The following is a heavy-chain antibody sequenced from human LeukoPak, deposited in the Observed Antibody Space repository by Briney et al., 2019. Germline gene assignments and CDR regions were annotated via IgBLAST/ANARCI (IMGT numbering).Heavy chain of an antibody. CDR3: AGRLDRYCSGGSCHLDY. V-gene: IGHV3-30*03. CDR2: ISYDGSNK. J-gene: IGHJ4*02. Sequence: PGGSLRLSCAASGFTFSSYGMHWVREAPGKGLEWVAVISYDGSNKYYADSVKGRFTISRDNSKNTLYLQMNSLRAEDTAVYYCAGRLDRYCSGGSCHLDYWGQGTLVTVSS. CDR1: GFTFSSYG. D-gene: IGHD2-15*01.